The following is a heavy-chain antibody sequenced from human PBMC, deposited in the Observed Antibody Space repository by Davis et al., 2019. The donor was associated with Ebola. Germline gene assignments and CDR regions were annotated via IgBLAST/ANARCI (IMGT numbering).Heavy chain of an antibody. V-gene: IGHV2-70*01. Sequence: SGPTLVKPTQTLTLTCTFSGFSLSTSGMCVSWIRQPPGKALEWLALIDWDDDKYYRTSLKSRLTISKDTYKSQVVLTMTNMDPVDTATYYCARISGVGATRYYFDYWGQGTLVTVSS. J-gene: IGHJ4*02. CDR1: GFSLSTSGMC. D-gene: IGHD1-26*01. CDR3: ARISGVGATRYYFDY. CDR2: IDWDDDK.